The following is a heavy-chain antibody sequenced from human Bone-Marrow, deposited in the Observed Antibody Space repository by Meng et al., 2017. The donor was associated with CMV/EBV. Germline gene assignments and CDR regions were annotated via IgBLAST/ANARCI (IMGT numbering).Heavy chain of an antibody. V-gene: IGHV3-23*03. J-gene: IGHJ6*02. Sequence: GESLKISCAASGFTFSSYAMSWVRQAPGKGLEWVSVIYSGGSSTYYADSVKGRFTISRDNSKNTLYLQMNSLRAEDTAVYYCAKDPRDGYNCTHYGMDVWGQGTTVTVSS. CDR2: IYSGGSST. D-gene: IGHD5-24*01. CDR1: GFTFSSYA. CDR3: AKDPRDGYNCTHYGMDV.